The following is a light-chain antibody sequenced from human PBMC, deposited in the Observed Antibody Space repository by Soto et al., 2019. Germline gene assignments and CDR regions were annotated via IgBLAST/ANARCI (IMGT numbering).Light chain of an antibody. CDR3: QQRIYWPPVTWT. CDR2: GAS. J-gene: IGKJ1*01. Sequence: EIVMTQSPATLSVSPGEGATLSCRASQSVSSKLAWYQQKPGQAPRLLIYGASTRATGIPARFSGSGSGTDFTLIISRLEPEDFAVYYCQQRIYWPPVTWTFGQGTKVDIK. V-gene: IGKV3-15*01. CDR1: QSVSSK.